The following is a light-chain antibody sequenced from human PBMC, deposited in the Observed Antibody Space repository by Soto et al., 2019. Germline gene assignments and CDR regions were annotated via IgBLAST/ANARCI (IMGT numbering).Light chain of an antibody. J-gene: IGLJ1*01. CDR1: SSAVGTFRL. CDR3: CSSASGSTCV. V-gene: IGLV2-23*01. CDR2: EGS. Sequence: QSALTQPASVSGSPGQSITISCTGSSSAVGTFRLVSWYQHHPGKVPKLIMYEGSKRPSGVSDRFSGSEPGNTASLTISGLQAEDEADYYCCSSASGSTCVFGTGTKVTV.